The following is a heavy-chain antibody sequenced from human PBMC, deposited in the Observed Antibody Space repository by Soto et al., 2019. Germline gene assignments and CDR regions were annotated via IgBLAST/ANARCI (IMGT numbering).Heavy chain of an antibody. CDR1: GGTFSSYT. D-gene: IGHD3-16*01. CDR3: ARDPHGGGNTTDY. CDR2: IIPILGIA. V-gene: IGHV1-69*08. Sequence: QVQLVQSGAEVKKPGSSVKVSCKASGGTFSSYTISWVRQAPGQGLEWMGRIIPILGIANYAQKFQGRVTITADKSTSTDYKELSSLRCEDTAVYYCARDPHGGGNTTDYWRQGTLVTVSS. J-gene: IGHJ4*02.